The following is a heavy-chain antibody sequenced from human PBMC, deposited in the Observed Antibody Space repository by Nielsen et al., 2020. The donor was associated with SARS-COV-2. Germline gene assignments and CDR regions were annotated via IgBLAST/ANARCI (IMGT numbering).Heavy chain of an antibody. V-gene: IGHV4-59*08. J-gene: IGHJ4*02. CDR1: GGSISYYY. D-gene: IGHD3-22*01. CDR3: ARGNTYYYDTPGLDY. Sequence: SETLSLTCTVSGGSISYYYWSWIRQSPGKGLEWIGYIYYSGSTNYNPSLKSRVTISVDTSKNQFSLKLSSVTAADTAVYYCARGNTYYYDTPGLDYWGQGTLVTVSS. CDR2: IYYSGST.